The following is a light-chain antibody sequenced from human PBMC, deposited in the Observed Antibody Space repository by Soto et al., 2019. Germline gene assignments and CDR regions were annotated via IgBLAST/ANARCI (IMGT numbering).Light chain of an antibody. CDR3: QQYNNWPWT. CDR2: GAS. Sequence: EIVLTQSPGTLSLSPVEGATLSCMSSQYIATSYLAWYQQRRGQAPRLLIYGASSRATGIPDRFSGSGSGTEFTLTISSLQSEDFAVYYCQQYNNWPWTFGQGTKVDIK. V-gene: IGKV3D-15*01. J-gene: IGKJ1*01. CDR1: QYIATSY.